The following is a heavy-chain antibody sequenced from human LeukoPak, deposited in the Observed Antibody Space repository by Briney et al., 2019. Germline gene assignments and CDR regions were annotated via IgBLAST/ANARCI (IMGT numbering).Heavy chain of an antibody. CDR2: ISSSSSTI. Sequence: GGSLRLSCAASGFTVSSNYMSWVRQAPGKGLEWVSYISSSSSTIYYADSVKGRFTISRDNAKNSLYLQMNSLRAEDTAVYYCARGPAYWELPSHTFDYWGQGTLVTVSS. D-gene: IGHD1-26*01. CDR3: ARGPAYWELPSHTFDY. J-gene: IGHJ4*02. CDR1: GFTVSSNY. V-gene: IGHV3-48*01.